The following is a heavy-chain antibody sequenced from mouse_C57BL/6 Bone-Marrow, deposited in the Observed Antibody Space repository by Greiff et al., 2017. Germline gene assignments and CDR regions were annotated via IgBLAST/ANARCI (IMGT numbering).Heavy chain of an antibody. V-gene: IGHV1-4*01. CDR3: ARGGYCGSVFAY. CDR1: GYTFTSYT. J-gene: IGHJ3*01. D-gene: IGHD1-1*01. CDR2: TTPSSGYT. Sequence: VQLQQSGAELARPGASVKMSCKASGYTFTSYTMNWVKQRPGQGLEWIGYTTPSSGYTKYNQKFKDKATLTADKSSSTASMQLSSLTSVDYAVYYCARGGYCGSVFAYWGQGTLVTVSA.